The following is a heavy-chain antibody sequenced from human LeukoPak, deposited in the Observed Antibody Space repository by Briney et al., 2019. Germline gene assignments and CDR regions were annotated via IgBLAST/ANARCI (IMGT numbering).Heavy chain of an antibody. CDR3: AREAGYSYGLRSFDY. D-gene: IGHD5-18*01. V-gene: IGHV4-61*01. J-gene: IGHJ4*02. Sequence: PSETLSLTCTVSGGSVSSGSYYWSWIRQPPGKGLEWIGYIYYSGSTNYNPSLKSRATISVDTSKNQFSLKLSSVTAADTAVYYCAREAGYSYGLRSFDYWGQGTLVTVSS. CDR2: IYYSGST. CDR1: GGSVSSGSYY.